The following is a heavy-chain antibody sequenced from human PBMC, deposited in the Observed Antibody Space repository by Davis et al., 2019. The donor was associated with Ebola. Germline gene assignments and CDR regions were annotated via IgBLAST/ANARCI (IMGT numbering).Heavy chain of an antibody. CDR1: RGTFSSYA. CDR3: AMGKNSGYDYYYYGMDV. J-gene: IGHJ6*02. CDR2: IIPIFGTA. D-gene: IGHD5-12*01. V-gene: IGHV1-69*06. Sequence: AASVKVSCKASRGTFSSYAISWVRQAPGQGLEWMGGIIPIFGTANYAQKFQGRVTITADKSTSTAYMELSSLRSEDTAVYYCAMGKNSGYDYYYYGMDVWGQGTTVTVSS.